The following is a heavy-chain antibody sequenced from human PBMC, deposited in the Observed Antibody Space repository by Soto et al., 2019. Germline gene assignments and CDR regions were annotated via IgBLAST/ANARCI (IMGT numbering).Heavy chain of an antibody. CDR2: ISWNSGSL. CDR1: GFTFDDYA. CDR3: ARERTGVYYYYGMDV. J-gene: IGHJ6*02. D-gene: IGHD3-10*01. V-gene: IGHV3-9*01. Sequence: GGSLRLSCAASGFTFDDYAMHWVRQAPGKGLKWVSGISWNSGSLGYADSVKGRFTISRDNAKNTLYLQMNSLRAEDTAVYYCARERTGVYYYYGMDVWGQGTTVTVSS.